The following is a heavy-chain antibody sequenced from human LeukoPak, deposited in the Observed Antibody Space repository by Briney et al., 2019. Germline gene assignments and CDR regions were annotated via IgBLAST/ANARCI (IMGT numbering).Heavy chain of an antibody. D-gene: IGHD3-10*01. CDR3: ARERMVRGVYNWFDP. CDR1: GGTFSSYA. Sequence: SVKVSCKASGGTFSSYAISWVRQAPGQGLEWMGWINPNSGGTNYAQKFQGRVTMTRDTSISTAYMELSRLRSDDTAVYYCARERMVRGVYNWFDPWGQGTLVTVSS. V-gene: IGHV1-2*02. CDR2: INPNSGGT. J-gene: IGHJ5*02.